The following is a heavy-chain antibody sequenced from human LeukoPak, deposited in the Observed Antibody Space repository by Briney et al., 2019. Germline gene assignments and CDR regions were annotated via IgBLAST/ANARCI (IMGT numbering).Heavy chain of an antibody. D-gene: IGHD3-10*01. CDR1: GFTFSSYA. J-gene: IGHJ3*02. CDR3: ATPWSSGAFDI. CDR2: ISGSGGST. V-gene: IGHV3-23*01. Sequence: GGSLRLSCAASGFTFSSYAMSWVRQAPWKGLEWVSAISGSGGSTSYADSVQGRFTFSRDNSKNTLYLQMNSLRAEDTAVYYCATPWSSGAFDIWGQGTMVTVSS.